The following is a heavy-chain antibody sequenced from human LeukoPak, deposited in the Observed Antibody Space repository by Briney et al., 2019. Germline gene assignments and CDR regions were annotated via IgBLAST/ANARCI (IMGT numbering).Heavy chain of an antibody. Sequence: GGSLRLSCAASGFTFSSYGMHWVRQAPGKGLEWVAVISYDGSNKYYADSVKGRFTIFRDNSKNTLYQQMNSLRAEDTAVYYCAKLPDYYDSKDYWGQGTLVTVSS. V-gene: IGHV3-30*18. CDR2: ISYDGSNK. J-gene: IGHJ4*02. CDR1: GFTFSSYG. CDR3: AKLPDYYDSKDY. D-gene: IGHD3-22*01.